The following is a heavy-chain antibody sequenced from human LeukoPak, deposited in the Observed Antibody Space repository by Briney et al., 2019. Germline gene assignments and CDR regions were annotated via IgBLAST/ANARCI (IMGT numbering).Heavy chain of an antibody. CDR1: GFTFSSYW. D-gene: IGHD3-22*01. Sequence: PGGSLRLSCAASGFTFSSYWMSWVRQAPGKGLEWVANIKQDGSEKYYVDSVKGRFTISRDNAKNSLYLQMNSLRAEVTAVYYCAREGWATMIAVLDAFDIWGQGTMVTVSS. CDR3: AREGWATMIAVLDAFDI. CDR2: IKQDGSEK. J-gene: IGHJ3*02. V-gene: IGHV3-7*01.